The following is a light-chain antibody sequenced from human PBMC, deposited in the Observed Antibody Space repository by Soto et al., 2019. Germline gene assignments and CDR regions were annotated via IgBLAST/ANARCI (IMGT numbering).Light chain of an antibody. V-gene: IGKV3-11*01. CDR1: QSVRSY. CDR3: QQRTNWAIT. J-gene: IGKJ5*01. CDR2: DAS. Sequence: ESVFTQSPGTLSLSPLEESALSCRASQSVRSYLAWYQQKPGQAPRLLIFDASNRATGIPARFSGSGSGTDYTLTISSLEPEDFAVYYCQQRTNWAITFGQGTRLEIK.